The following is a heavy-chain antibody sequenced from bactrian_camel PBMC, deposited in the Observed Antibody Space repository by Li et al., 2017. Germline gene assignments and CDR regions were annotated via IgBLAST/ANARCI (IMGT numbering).Heavy chain of an antibody. J-gene: IGHJ6*01. V-gene: IGHV3S55*01. CDR1: GYTYT. Sequence: HVQLVESGGGSVQAGGSLRLSCAASGYTYTMAWFRQAPGKEREGVAGLGDDGSTSYAKFAEGRFTISKNSKNTFYLQMNQLKPEDTAMYYCAASRWVTWARELLESDFHFWGQGTQVTVS. CDR3: AASRWVTWARELLESDFHF. CDR2: LGDDGST. D-gene: IGHD1*01.